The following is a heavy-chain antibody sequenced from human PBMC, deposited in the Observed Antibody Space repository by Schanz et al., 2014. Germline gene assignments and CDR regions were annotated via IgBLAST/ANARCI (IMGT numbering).Heavy chain of an antibody. V-gene: IGHV3-11*01. CDR1: GFTFSDYY. CDR2: ISNSGYTI. D-gene: IGHD6-6*01. J-gene: IGHJ6*02. Sequence: QVQLVESGGGLVKPGGSLRLSCAASGFTFSDYYMNWIRQAPGKGLEWVSYISNSGYTIYYADSVKGRFTISRDNAKTSLYLQLNSLRAEDTAVYYWARAPPPYSSSPYYWYYGMDVWGQGTTVTVSS. CDR3: ARAPPPYSSSPYYWYYGMDV.